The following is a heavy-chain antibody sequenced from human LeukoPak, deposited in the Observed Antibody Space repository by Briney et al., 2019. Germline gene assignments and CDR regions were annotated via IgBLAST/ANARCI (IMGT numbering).Heavy chain of an antibody. Sequence: PSETLSLTCIVSGGSIGSYFWSWIRQPPGKGLEWIGYIHYTGSTSYNSSLKSRVTISMDTSKNQFSLKLSSVTAADTAVYYCARNPVYWGQGTLVTVSS. CDR3: ARNPVY. J-gene: IGHJ4*02. CDR2: IHYTGST. CDR1: GGSIGSYF. V-gene: IGHV4-59*12.